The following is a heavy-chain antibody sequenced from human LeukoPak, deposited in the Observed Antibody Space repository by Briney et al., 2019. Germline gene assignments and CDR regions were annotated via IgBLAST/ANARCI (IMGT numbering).Heavy chain of an antibody. CDR3: ARDRLIAAANYYYYYMDV. J-gene: IGHJ6*03. V-gene: IGHV3-21*01. D-gene: IGHD6-13*01. Sequence: GGSLRLSCAASGFTFSSYSMNWVRQAPGKGLEWVSSISSSSSYIYYADSVKGRFTISRDNTKNSLYLQMNSLRAEDTAVYYCARDRLIAAANYYYYYMDVWGKGTTVTVSS. CDR2: ISSSSSYI. CDR1: GFTFSSYS.